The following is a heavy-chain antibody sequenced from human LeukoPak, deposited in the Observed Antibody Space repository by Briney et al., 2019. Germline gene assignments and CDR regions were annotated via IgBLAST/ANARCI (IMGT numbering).Heavy chain of an antibody. CDR1: GGSFRSRNYL. CDR2: ISYSGSA. J-gene: IGHJ3*02. Sequence: SETLSLTCAVSGGSFRSRNYLWSWIRQTPGEGLEWIGYISYSGSAYYNPSLKSRVTISIDTSNSQFSLRLRSVTAADTAVYYCAREVNIQADSDAFDIWGPGTTVTVSS. V-gene: IGHV4-30-4*08. CDR3: AREVNIQADSDAFDI. D-gene: IGHD1/OR15-1a*01.